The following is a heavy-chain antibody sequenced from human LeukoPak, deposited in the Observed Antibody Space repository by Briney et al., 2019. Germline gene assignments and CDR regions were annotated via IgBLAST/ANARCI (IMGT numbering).Heavy chain of an antibody. CDR3: ARSRSSGRARYFQH. V-gene: IGHV4-39*07. D-gene: IGHD6-19*01. CDR1: GDSINRSSYY. CDR2: MFYSGNS. Sequence: SETLSLTCTVSGDSINRSSYYWAWIRQPPGKGLEWIGSMFYSGNSYYNPSLKSRVTISVDTSKNQFSLKLSSVTAADTAVYYCARSRSSGRARYFQHWGQGTLVTVSS. J-gene: IGHJ1*01.